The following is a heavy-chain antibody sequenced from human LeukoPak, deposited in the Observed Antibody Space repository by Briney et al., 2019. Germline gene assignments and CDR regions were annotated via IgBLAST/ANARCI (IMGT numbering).Heavy chain of an antibody. D-gene: IGHD1-14*01. CDR2: INPNSGGT. CDR1: GYTFTDYY. Sequence: GASVKVSCKASGYTFTDYYIHWVRQAPGQGLEWMGWINPNSGGTNYTQKFQGRVTMTRDTSISTAYLELNRPTSDDTAVYYCARVLARYGNLDYWGQGILVTVSS. V-gene: IGHV1-2*02. J-gene: IGHJ4*02. CDR3: ARVLARYGNLDY.